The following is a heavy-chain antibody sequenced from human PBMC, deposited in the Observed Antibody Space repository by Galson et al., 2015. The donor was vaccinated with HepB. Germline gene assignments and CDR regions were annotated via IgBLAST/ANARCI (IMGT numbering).Heavy chain of an antibody. Sequence: SVKVSCKASGGTFSSYAISWVRQAPGQGLEWMGGIIPIFGTANYAQKFQGRVTITAGESTSTVYMELSSLRSEDTAVYYCARDISGYPDAFDIWGQGTMVTVSS. D-gene: IGHD5-18*01. CDR2: IIPIFGTA. CDR1: GGTFSSYA. V-gene: IGHV1-69*13. J-gene: IGHJ3*02. CDR3: ARDISGYPDAFDI.